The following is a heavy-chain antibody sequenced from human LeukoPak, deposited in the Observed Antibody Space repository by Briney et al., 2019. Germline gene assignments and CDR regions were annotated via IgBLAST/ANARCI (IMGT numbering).Heavy chain of an antibody. J-gene: IGHJ4*02. V-gene: IGHV1-18*01. Sequence: ASVKVSCKASGYTFTSYHITWVRQAPGQGLEWMGWISGYNGNTNYAQKLQGRVTMTTDTSTSTAYMELRSLRSDDTAVYYCARDEDHYYDSSGYLGVVDYWGQGTLVTVSS. CDR2: ISGYNGNT. CDR3: ARDEDHYYDSSGYLGVVDY. CDR1: GYTFTSYH. D-gene: IGHD3-22*01.